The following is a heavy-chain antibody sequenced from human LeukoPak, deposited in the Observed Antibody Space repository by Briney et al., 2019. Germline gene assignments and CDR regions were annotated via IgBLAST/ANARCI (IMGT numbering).Heavy chain of an antibody. J-gene: IGHJ6*03. Sequence: SETLSLTCTVSGGSISSYYWSWIRQPPGKGLEWVGYIYYSGSTNYNPSLKSRVTISVDTSKNQFSLKLSSVTAADTAVYYCARAIERYCSSTSCYLRYYYYYYYMDVWGKGTTVTVSS. V-gene: IGHV4-59*01. CDR3: ARAIERYCSSTSCYLRYYYYYYYMDV. D-gene: IGHD2-2*01. CDR1: GGSISSYY. CDR2: IYYSGST.